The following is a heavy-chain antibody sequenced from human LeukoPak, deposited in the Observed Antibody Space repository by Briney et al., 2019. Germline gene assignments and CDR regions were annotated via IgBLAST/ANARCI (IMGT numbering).Heavy chain of an antibody. J-gene: IGHJ4*02. CDR1: GFTFSSYA. Sequence: GGSLRLSCAASGFTFSSYAMHWVRQAPGKGLEWVAVISYVGSNNYYADSVKGRFTISRDNSENTLYLHMNSLRAEDTVLYYCARDLHGYSYGYFDYWGQGTLVTVSS. CDR3: ARDLHGYSYGYFDY. V-gene: IGHV3-30-3*01. CDR2: ISYVGSNN. D-gene: IGHD5-18*01.